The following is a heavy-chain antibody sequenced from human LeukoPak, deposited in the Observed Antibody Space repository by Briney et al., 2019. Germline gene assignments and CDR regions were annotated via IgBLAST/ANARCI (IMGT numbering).Heavy chain of an antibody. CDR2: IIPIFGTA. CDR3: ASSPADYDSSGYLAGAFDI. Sequence: SVKVSCKASGGTFSSYAISWVRQAPGQGLEWMGGIIPIFGTANYAQKFQGRVTITTDESTSAAYMELSSLRSEDTAVYYCASSPADYDSSGYLAGAFDIWGQGTMVTVSS. D-gene: IGHD3-22*01. J-gene: IGHJ3*02. V-gene: IGHV1-69*05. CDR1: GGTFSSYA.